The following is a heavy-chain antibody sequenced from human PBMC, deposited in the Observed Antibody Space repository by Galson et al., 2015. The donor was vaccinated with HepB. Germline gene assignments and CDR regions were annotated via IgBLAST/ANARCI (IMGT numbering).Heavy chain of an antibody. Sequence: SLRLSCAASGFTFNSYAMSWVRQAPGKGLEWVSAISDSTDSTYYADSVKGRFTISRDNSKNTLYLHMNSLRAEDTAVYYCATWSGCYAPFDYWGQGTLVTVSS. CDR2: ISDSTDST. CDR1: GFTFNSYA. V-gene: IGHV3-23*01. D-gene: IGHD3-3*01. CDR3: ATWSGCYAPFDY. J-gene: IGHJ4*02.